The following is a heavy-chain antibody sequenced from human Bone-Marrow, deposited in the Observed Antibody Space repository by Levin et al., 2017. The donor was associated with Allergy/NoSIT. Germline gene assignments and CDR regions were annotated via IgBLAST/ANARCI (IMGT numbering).Heavy chain of an antibody. CDR2: LYYSGTT. CDR3: ARIRNAGGKGWFDT. J-gene: IGHJ5*02. V-gene: IGHV4-31*03. Sequence: SETLSLTCTVSGGSIISGHYYWSLIRQHPGKGLEWIGHLYYSGTTYYNPSLRGRVTISVDTSKNQFSLKLTSVTAADTAVYYSARIRNAGGKGWFDTWGQGTLVTVSS. CDR1: GGSIISGHYY. D-gene: IGHD4-23*01.